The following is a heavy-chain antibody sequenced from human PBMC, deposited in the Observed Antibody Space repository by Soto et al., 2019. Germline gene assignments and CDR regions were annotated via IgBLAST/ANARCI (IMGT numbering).Heavy chain of an antibody. D-gene: IGHD3-9*01. V-gene: IGHV4-30-4*01. Sequence: LSLTCTVSGGSISSGDYYWSWIRQPPGKGLEWIGYIYYSGSTYYNPSLKSRVTISVDTSKNQFSLKLSSVTAADTAVYYCAREGSGYDILTGSNWFDPWGQGTLVTVSS. CDR2: IYYSGST. CDR3: AREGSGYDILTGSNWFDP. J-gene: IGHJ5*02. CDR1: GGSISSGDYY.